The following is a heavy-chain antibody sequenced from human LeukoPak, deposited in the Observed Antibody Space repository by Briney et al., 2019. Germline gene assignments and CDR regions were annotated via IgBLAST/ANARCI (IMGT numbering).Heavy chain of an antibody. V-gene: IGHV3-23*01. Sequence: PGGSLRLSCAASGFTFSSYAMSWVRQAPGKGLEWVTAISGGGGTTYYADFVKGRFTISRDNSKNMLYLQMNSLRAEDTAVYYCAKESRTIAVAGADYWGQGTLVTVSS. CDR2: ISGGGGTT. CDR1: GFTFSSYA. CDR3: AKESRTIAVAGADY. D-gene: IGHD6-19*01. J-gene: IGHJ4*02.